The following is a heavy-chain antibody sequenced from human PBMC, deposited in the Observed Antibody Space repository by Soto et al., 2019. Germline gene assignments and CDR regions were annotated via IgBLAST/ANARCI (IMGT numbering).Heavy chain of an antibody. CDR2: ISGSGGST. V-gene: IGHV3-23*01. Sequence: GGSLRLSCAASGFTFSSYAMSWVRQAPGKGLEWVSAISGSGGSTYYADSVKGRFTISRDNSKNTLYLQMNSLRAEDTAVYYCAKAAAPTTIFGVVTAPSDYWGQGTLVTVSS. CDR1: GFTFSSYA. J-gene: IGHJ4*02. D-gene: IGHD3-3*01. CDR3: AKAAAPTTIFGVVTAPSDY.